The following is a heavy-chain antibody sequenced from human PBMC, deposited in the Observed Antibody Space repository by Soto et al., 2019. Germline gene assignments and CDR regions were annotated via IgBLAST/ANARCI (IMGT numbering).Heavy chain of an antibody. Sequence: SVKVSCKASGVTFSRQDMRWVRQAPGQGLEWMGGIIPIFGTPQYAEKFQDRVTITADESTSTAYMELSSLTSEDTAVYYCATNEGRDGYRFDYWGQGTLVTVSS. J-gene: IGHJ4*02. CDR1: GVTFSRQD. V-gene: IGHV1-69*13. CDR2: IIPIFGTP. D-gene: IGHD5-12*01. CDR3: ATNEGRDGYRFDY.